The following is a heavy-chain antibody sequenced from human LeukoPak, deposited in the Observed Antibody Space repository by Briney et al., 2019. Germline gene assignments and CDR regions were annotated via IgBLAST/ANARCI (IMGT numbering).Heavy chain of an antibody. V-gene: IGHV3-23*01. CDR3: AKASTGTTHNWCDP. Sequence: GGSLRLSRTASGLTFSHSGWHWVRQAPGKGLEWGSAISGNGGSTYYADSLRGRFTISRDNSKNTLYLQMNSLRAEDTAVYYCAKASTGTTHNWCDPWGQGTLVTVSS. CDR2: ISGNGGST. J-gene: IGHJ5*02. D-gene: IGHD1-1*01. CDR1: GLTFSHSG.